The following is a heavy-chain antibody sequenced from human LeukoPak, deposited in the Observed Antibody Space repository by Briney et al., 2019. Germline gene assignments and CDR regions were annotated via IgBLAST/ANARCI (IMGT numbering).Heavy chain of an antibody. CDR2: IYYSGST. CDR3: ARAVVTASDAFDI. CDR1: GDSISSYY. D-gene: IGHD2-21*02. V-gene: IGHV4-59*12. Sequence: PSETLSLTCTVSGDSISSYYWSWIRQPPGKGLEWIGYIYYSGSTNYSPSLKSRVTISVDTSKNQFSLKLSSVTAADTAVYYCARAVVTASDAFDIWGQGTMVTVSS. J-gene: IGHJ3*02.